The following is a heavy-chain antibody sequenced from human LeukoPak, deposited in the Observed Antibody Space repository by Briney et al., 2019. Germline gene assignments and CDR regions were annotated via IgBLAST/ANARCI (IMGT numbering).Heavy chain of an antibody. CDR1: GITVSSNY. CDR2: VASDGST. Sequence: PGGSLRLSCAASGITVSSNYMSWVRQAPGKGLEWVSVVASDGSTKYADSVKGRFAISRDNSKNTLYLQMNSLRAEDRGVYYCAKATVGGYEDWGQGTLVTVSS. V-gene: IGHV3-53*01. D-gene: IGHD5-12*01. J-gene: IGHJ4*02. CDR3: AKATVGGYED.